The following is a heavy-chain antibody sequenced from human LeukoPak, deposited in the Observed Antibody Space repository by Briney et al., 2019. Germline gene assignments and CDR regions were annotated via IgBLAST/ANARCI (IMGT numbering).Heavy chain of an antibody. D-gene: IGHD2-2*01. Sequence: SETLSLTCAVYGGSFSGYYWSWVRQPPGKGLEWIGEINHSGSTNYNPSLTSRLTISVDTSKNQFSLKLSSVTAADTAVYYCARGRVVAWFDPCGQGTLVTVSS. V-gene: IGHV4-34*01. CDR2: INHSGST. CDR1: GGSFSGYY. CDR3: ARGRVVAWFDP. J-gene: IGHJ5*02.